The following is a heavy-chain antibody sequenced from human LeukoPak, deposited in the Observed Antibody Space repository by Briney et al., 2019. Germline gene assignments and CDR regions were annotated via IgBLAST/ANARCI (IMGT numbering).Heavy chain of an antibody. CDR2: IYYTGST. CDR3: AGYGSYLDF. Sequence: SETLSLTCTVSGGSVSSGHYYWSWIRQPPGKGLEWIGYIYYTGSTTYNPSLKSRVTISIDTSKNQFSLKLSSVTTADTAVYYCAGYGSYLDFWGQGTLVTVSS. V-gene: IGHV4-61*01. J-gene: IGHJ4*02. D-gene: IGHD3-10*01. CDR1: GGSVSSGHYY.